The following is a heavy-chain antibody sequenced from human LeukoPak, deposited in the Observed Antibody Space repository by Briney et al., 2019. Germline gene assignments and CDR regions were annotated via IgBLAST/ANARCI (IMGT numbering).Heavy chain of an antibody. CDR1: GFTFSTFA. V-gene: IGHV3-23*01. CDR2: IGGGGDA. J-gene: IGHJ4*02. D-gene: IGHD4-23*01. CDR3: SRGAGGGTDDY. Sequence: PGGSLRLSCAGSGFTFSTFAMRWVRQAPGKGLDWVSSIGGGGDAHYADSAKRRFTISKDSAQNTLSLQMNNLRSEDTAIYYCSRGAGGGTDDYWGQGILVTVSS.